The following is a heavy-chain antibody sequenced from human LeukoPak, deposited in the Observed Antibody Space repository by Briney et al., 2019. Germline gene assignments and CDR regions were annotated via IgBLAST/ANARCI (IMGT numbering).Heavy chain of an antibody. J-gene: IGHJ6*03. Sequence: GASVKVSCKASGYTFTSYGVSWVRQAPGQGIEWMGWVNSYNGDTNYAQKLRGRVTMTTDTSTRTAYLELTSLRSDDTAVYYCARGFCSSSSCHYYYYMDVWGKGNTVTVSS. CDR3: ARGFCSSSSCHYYYYMDV. V-gene: IGHV1-18*01. D-gene: IGHD2-2*01. CDR2: VNSYNGDT. CDR1: GYTFTSYG.